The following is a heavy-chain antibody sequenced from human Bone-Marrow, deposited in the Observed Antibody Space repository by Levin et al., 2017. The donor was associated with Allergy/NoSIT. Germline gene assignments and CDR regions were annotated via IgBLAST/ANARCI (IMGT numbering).Heavy chain of an antibody. Sequence: GESLKISCAASGFTVSSNYMSWVRQAPGKGLEWVSVIYSGGSTYYADSVKGRFTISRDNSKNTLYLQMNSLRAEDTAVYYCARDGVTTPDASDYWGQGTLVTVSS. CDR2: IYSGGST. D-gene: IGHD4-11*01. V-gene: IGHV3-66*01. J-gene: IGHJ4*02. CDR1: GFTVSSNY. CDR3: ARDGVTTPDASDY.